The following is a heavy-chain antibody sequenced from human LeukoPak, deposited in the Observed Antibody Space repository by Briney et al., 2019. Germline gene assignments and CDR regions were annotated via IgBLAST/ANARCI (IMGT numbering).Heavy chain of an antibody. J-gene: IGHJ4*02. CDR3: ARDTSGSYVFDY. V-gene: IGHV3-48*03. D-gene: IGHD1-26*01. Sequence: PGGSLRLSCAASGFTFSSYEMNWVRQAPGKGLEWLSYISSSGSTIYYADSVKGRFTISRDNAKNSLYLQMNSLRAEDTAVYYCARDTSGSYVFDYWGQGTLVTVSS. CDR1: GFTFSSYE. CDR2: ISSSGSTI.